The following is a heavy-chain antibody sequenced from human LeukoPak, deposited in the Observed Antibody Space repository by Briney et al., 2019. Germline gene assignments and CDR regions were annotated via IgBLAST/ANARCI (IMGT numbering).Heavy chain of an antibody. CDR2: IDWDDDK. CDR1: GFSLSTSGMC. J-gene: IGHJ6*03. V-gene: IGHV2-70*11. D-gene: IGHD3-10*01. Sequence: ESGPALVKPTQTLTLTCTFSGFSLSTSGMCVSWIRQPPGKALEWLARIDWDDDKYYSTSLKTRLTISKDTSTNQVVLTMSNMDLVDTATYFCARLVRGVYLGSFYHHMDVWGKGTTVTVSS. CDR3: ARLVRGVYLGSFYHHMDV.